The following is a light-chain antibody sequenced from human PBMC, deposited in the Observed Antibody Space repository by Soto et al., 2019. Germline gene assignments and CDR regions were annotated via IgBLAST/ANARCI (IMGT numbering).Light chain of an antibody. Sequence: DLQMTQTPPTLSASVGDTVTITCRASQRISGWLAWHQQKPGKAPELLIFDASNLKSGVSSRFSGSGSGTEFTLTISRLQPDDVATYYCLQYSSHSWTFAQGAKVDI. CDR1: QRISGW. CDR2: DAS. J-gene: IGKJ1*01. V-gene: IGKV1-5*01. CDR3: LQYSSHSWT.